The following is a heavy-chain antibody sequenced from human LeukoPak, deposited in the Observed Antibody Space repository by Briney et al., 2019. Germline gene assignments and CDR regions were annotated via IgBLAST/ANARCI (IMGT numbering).Heavy chain of an antibody. CDR3: AAERGGSYYYDY. CDR2: ISQRGST. V-gene: IGHV4-4*02. CDR1: GGSITSNNW. D-gene: IGHD1-26*01. J-gene: IGHJ4*02. Sequence: PSETLSLTCAVSGGSITSNNWWTWVRQPPGKGLEWIGEVGEISQRGSTNYSPSLKSRITISVDKFNNQLSLKLSSVIAADTAVYYCAAERGGSYYYDYWGQGTLVTVSS.